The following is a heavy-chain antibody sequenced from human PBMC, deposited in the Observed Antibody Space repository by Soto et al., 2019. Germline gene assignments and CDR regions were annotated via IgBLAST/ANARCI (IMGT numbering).Heavy chain of an antibody. CDR2: IIPIFGTA. J-gene: IGHJ6*02. V-gene: IGHV1-69*12. CDR3: ASNNNVLTWSYYYGMDV. D-gene: IGHD3-9*01. Sequence: QVQLVQSGAEVKKPGSSVKVSCKASGGTFSSYAISWVRQAPGQGLEWMGGIIPIFGTANYAQKFQGRVTIIADESTSTAYMELSSLRSEDTAVFYCASNNNVLTWSYYYGMDVWGQGTTVTVSS. CDR1: GGTFSSYA.